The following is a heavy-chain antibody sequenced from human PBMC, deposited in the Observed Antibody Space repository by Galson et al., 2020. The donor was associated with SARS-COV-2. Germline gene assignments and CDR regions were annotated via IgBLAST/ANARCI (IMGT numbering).Heavy chain of an antibody. CDR1: GFSLSTSGMC. CDR3: AGGGSYVRNWFDP. Sequence: SGPTLVKPTQTLTLTCTFSGFSLSTSGMCVSWIRQPPGKALEWLARIDWDDDKYYSTSLKTRLTMSMDTSKNQFSLNLRSVSDADTALYYCAGGGSYVRNWFDPWGQGTLVTVSS. J-gene: IGHJ5*02. V-gene: IGHV2-70*11. CDR2: IDWDDDK. D-gene: IGHD1-26*01.